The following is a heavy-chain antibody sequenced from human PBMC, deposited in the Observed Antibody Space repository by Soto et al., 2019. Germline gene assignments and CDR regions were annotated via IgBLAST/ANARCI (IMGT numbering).Heavy chain of an antibody. CDR3: AREGKYCSSTSCFSDAFDI. CDR2: IYPGDSDT. CDR1: GYSFTSYW. V-gene: IGHV5-51*03. J-gene: IGHJ3*02. D-gene: IGHD2-2*01. Sequence: EVQLVQSGAEVKKPGESLKISCKGSGYSFTSYWIGWVRQMPGKGLEWMGIIYPGDSDTRYSPSFQGQVTISADKSISTAYLHGSSPKASDTAMYYCAREGKYCSSTSCFSDAFDIWGQGTMVTVSS.